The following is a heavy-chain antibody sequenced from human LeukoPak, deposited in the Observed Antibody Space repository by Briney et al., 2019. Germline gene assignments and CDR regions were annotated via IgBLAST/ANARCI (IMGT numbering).Heavy chain of an antibody. J-gene: IGHJ4*02. D-gene: IGHD5-12*01. V-gene: IGHV3-11*01. CDR1: GFILSDYY. CDR2: IRGSGNSK. Sequence: GGSLRLSCAASGFILSDYYMSWIRQAPGKGLEWDAYIRGSGNSKYYADSVKCRFTISRDNAKNSLYLQINNLRADDTALYYCAKDGGYDWAYFDNWGQGTLVTVSS. CDR3: AKDGGYDWAYFDN.